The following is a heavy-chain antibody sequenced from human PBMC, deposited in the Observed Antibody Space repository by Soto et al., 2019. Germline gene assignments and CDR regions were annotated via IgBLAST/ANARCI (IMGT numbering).Heavy chain of an antibody. CDR1: GFTVSSKY. CDR2: IQSGGPT. Sequence: EVQLVESGGGLVQPGGSLRLSCAASGFTVSSKYMSWVRQAPGKGLAWVSLIQSGGPTYYADSVKGRFTISRDTSENTVHLQVDSLRAEDTAVDYCARDDVLCDGGRCYGVPVDVWCKGTKVTVSS. V-gene: IGHV3-66*01. J-gene: IGHJ6*04. CDR3: ARDDVLCDGGRCYGVPVDV. D-gene: IGHD2-15*01.